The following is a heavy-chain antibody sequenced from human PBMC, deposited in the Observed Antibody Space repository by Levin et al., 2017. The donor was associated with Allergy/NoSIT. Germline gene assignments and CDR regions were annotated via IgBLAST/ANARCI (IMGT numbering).Heavy chain of an antibody. D-gene: IGHD2-15*01. CDR2: MYGDDDK. CDR3: ARKGHCSGGSCFSGFWN. CDR1: GFSVTPDGVG. J-gene: IGHJ4*02. V-gene: IGHV2-5*02. Sequence: ESGPTLVKPTQTLTLTCTFSGFSVTPDGVGVGWIRQPPGKALEWLALMYGDDDKRYTPALKSRLTITKDTSKNEVVLKMTSLDPVDTATYYCARKGHCSGGSCFSGFWNWGQGTLVTVSS.